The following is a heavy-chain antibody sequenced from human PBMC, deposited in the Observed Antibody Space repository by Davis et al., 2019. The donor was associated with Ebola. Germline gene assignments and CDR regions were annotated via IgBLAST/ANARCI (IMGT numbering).Heavy chain of an antibody. CDR1: GFTFSSYT. V-gene: IGHV3-23*01. Sequence: GESLKISCAASGFTFSSYTLNWVRQAPGKGLEWVSTISDRSEHTHYADSVKGRFTISRDDSKNTVFLHMNSLRAEDTVIYYCTTRLRHHFDYWGQGTLVTVSS. CDR2: ISDRSEHT. CDR3: TTRLRHHFDY. J-gene: IGHJ4*02. D-gene: IGHD1-1*01.